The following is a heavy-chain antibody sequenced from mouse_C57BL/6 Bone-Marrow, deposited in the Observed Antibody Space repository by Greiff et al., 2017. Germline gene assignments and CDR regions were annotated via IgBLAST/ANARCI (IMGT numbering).Heavy chain of an antibody. CDR3: ARPRAYYYYAMDY. D-gene: IGHD3-3*01. J-gene: IGHJ4*01. V-gene: IGHV1-55*01. Sequence: QVQLQQPGAVLVKPGASVKMSCKASGYTFTSYWITWVKQRPGQGLEWIGDIYPGSGSTNYNQKFKSKATLTVVTSASTAYMELSSLTSEDSAVDSGARPRAYYYYAMDYWGQGTAVTVSS. CDR1: GYTFTSYW. CDR2: IYPGSGST.